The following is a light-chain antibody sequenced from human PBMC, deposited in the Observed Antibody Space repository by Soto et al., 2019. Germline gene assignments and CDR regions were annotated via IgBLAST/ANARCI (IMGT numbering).Light chain of an antibody. Sequence: QSVLSQPASVSGSPGQSITISCTGTSSDVGTYKYVSWYQHQPGEAPKLIIYEVSNRPSGVSNRFSGSKSGNTASLTISGIQTEDEADYYCGSTTSSSTSVFGTGTKVTVL. CDR2: EVS. CDR1: SSDVGTYKY. J-gene: IGLJ1*01. CDR3: GSTTSSSTSV. V-gene: IGLV2-14*01.